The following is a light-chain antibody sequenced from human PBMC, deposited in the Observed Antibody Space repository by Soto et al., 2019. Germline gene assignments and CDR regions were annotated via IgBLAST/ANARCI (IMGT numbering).Light chain of an antibody. J-gene: IGLJ2*01. CDR1: SSNIGSNT. Sequence: QSVLTQPPSTSGTPGQRVTISCSGASSNIGSNTVNWYQHLPGTAPKLLIYYNNQRPSGVPDRFSGSMSGTSASLAITGLQSGDDAYYYCAAWDDSLNGVVFGGGTKLTVL. CDR2: YNN. CDR3: AAWDDSLNGVV. V-gene: IGLV1-44*01.